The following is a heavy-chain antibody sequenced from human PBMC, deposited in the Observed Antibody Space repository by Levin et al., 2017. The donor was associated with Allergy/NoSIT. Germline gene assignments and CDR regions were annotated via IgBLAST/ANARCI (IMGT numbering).Heavy chain of an antibody. CDR1: GFSFSNAW. V-gene: IGHV3-15*01. J-gene: IGHJ4*02. CDR3: TTVVR. Sequence: GGSLRLSCAASGFSFSNAWMTWVRQAPGKGLEWVGRITSKSDGGATDYAAPVKGRFTISRDDSTNTLYLQMNSLKTEDTAVYFCTTVVRWGQGTLVTVSS. D-gene: IGHD2-15*01. CDR2: ITSKSDGGAT.